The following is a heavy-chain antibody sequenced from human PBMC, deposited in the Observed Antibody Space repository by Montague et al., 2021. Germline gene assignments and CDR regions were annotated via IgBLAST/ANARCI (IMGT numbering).Heavy chain of an antibody. Sequence: PALVKPTQTLTLTCTFSGFSLATSGVGVAWLRQPPGKALEWLALIFWDDDKRYSPSLKSRLTITKDTTKNQVVLTLTNMDPVDTATYFCAPKIAAHKAHDGCSVWGQGTVVTVSA. V-gene: IGHV2-5*02. CDR1: GFSLATSGVG. J-gene: IGHJ3*01. CDR2: IFWDDDK. CDR3: APKIAAHKAHDGCSV. D-gene: IGHD6-13*01.